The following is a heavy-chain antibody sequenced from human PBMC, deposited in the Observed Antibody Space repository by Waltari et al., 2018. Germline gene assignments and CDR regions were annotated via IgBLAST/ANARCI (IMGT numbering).Heavy chain of an antibody. CDR2: MNPNCDST. CDR1: GYTFTSYD. D-gene: IGHD1-26*01. J-gene: IGHJ4*02. Sequence: QVQLVQSGAEVKKPGASVKVSCKASGYTFTSYDINWVRQATRQGLEWMGWMNPNCDSTGYAQKFQGRVTMTRNSSIGTAYMDVSSQRSEDTTVYYCASPSGSGGYLVFDYWGQGTLVTVSS. V-gene: IGHV1-8*01. CDR3: ASPSGSGGYLVFDY.